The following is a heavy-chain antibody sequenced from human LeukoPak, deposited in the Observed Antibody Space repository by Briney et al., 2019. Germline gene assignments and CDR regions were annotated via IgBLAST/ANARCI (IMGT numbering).Heavy chain of an antibody. V-gene: IGHV4-59*08. CDR3: SRHSQRSGDRGSARNFYY. CDR2: ISYSGST. J-gene: IGHJ4*02. CDR1: GGSIDITNY. D-gene: IGHD3-10*01. Sequence: SETLSLTCGVSGGSIDITNYWSWVRQAPGKGLEWIGYISYSGSTNYNPSLKSRVTISVDTSKNQFYLKLSSVSAADTAVYYCSRHSQRSGDRGSARNFYYWGQGTLVTVSS.